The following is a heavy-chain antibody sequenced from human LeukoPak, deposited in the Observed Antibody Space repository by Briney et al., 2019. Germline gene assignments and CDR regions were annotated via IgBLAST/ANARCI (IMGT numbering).Heavy chain of an antibody. V-gene: IGHV4-59*01. J-gene: IGHJ4*02. Sequence: KTSETLSLTCTASGGSINSYYWSWVRQPPGKGLEWIGDIYYSGSTNYNPSLKGRVTISLDTSKTQFSLKLSSVTAADTAVYYCGRDSGGTVDYWGQGTLVTVPS. CDR1: GGSINSYY. CDR2: IYYSGST. D-gene: IGHD2-15*01. CDR3: GRDSGGTVDY.